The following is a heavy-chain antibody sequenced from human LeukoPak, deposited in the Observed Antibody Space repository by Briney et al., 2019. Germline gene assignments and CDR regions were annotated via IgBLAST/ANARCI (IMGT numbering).Heavy chain of an antibody. CDR2: IYTSGST. V-gene: IGHV4-4*07. D-gene: IGHD2-2*01. J-gene: IGHJ6*03. CDR1: GGSISSYY. CDR3: ARDKVVPASLGYMDV. Sequence: ASETLSLTCTVSGGSISSYYWSWIRQPAGKGLQWIGRIYTSGSTNYNPSLKSRVTIAVDTSKNQFSLTLSSVTAADTAVYYCARDKVVPASLGYMDVWGKGTTVTVSS.